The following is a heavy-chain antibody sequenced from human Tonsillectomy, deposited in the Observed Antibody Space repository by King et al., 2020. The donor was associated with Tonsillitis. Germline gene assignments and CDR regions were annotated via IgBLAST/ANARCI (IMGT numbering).Heavy chain of an antibody. J-gene: IGHJ5*02. CDR1: GDTFSKYA. D-gene: IGHD3-22*01. V-gene: IGHV1-69*09. CDR2: IIPILGIA. CDR3: ARDSKEIDYYDNSGYYYGWFDP. Sequence: QLVQSGAGVKKPGSSVKVSCKVSGDTFSKYAISWVQQAPGQGLEWMGRIIPILGIAKNAQKFQGRVTLTADKSTSTVYMELSSLRSDDTAVYYCARDSKEIDYYDNSGYYYGWFDPWGQGTLVTVSS.